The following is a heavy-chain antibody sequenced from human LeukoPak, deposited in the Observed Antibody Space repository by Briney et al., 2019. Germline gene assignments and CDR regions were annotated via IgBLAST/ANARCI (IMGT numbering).Heavy chain of an antibody. J-gene: IGHJ4*02. Sequence: PSETLSLTCTVSGGSISSYYWSWMRQPPGKGLEWIGYIYYSGSTNYSPSLKSRVTISVDTSKNQFSLKLSSVTAADTAVYYCARHREEIQLWGLDYWGQGTLVTVSS. CDR2: IYYSGST. CDR3: ARHREEIQLWGLDY. CDR1: GGSISSYY. V-gene: IGHV4-59*08. D-gene: IGHD5-18*01.